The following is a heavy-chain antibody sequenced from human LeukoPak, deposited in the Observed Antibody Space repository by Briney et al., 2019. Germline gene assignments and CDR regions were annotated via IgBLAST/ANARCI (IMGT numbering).Heavy chain of an antibody. Sequence: PSETLSLTYTVSGASISSYYWSWIRQPPGKGLEWIGYIYYSGSTNYNPSLKSRVTISVDTSKNQFSLKLSSVTAADTAVYYCASGGGSSCYPDSWGQGTLVTVSS. J-gene: IGHJ4*02. D-gene: IGHD3-22*01. V-gene: IGHV4-59*01. CDR3: ASGGGSSCYPDS. CDR1: GASISSYY. CDR2: IYYSGST.